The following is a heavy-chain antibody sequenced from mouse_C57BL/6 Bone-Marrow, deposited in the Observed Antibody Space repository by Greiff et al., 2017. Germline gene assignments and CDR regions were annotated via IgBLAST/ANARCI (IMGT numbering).Heavy chain of an antibody. CDR3: TTWGGYDQDWFAY. J-gene: IGHJ3*01. CDR2: IDPEDGDT. D-gene: IGHD2-2*01. V-gene: IGHV14-1*01. CDR1: GFNIKDYY. Sequence: VQLQQPGAELVRPGASVKLSCTASGFNIKDYYMHWVKQRPEQGLEWIGRIDPEDGDTEYAPKFQGKATMTADTSSNTAYLQLSSLTSEDTAVYYCTTWGGYDQDWFAYWGQGTLVTVSA.